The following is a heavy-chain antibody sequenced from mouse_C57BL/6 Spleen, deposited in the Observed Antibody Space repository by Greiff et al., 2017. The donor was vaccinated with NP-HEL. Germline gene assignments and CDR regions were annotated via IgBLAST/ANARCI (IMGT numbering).Heavy chain of an antibody. D-gene: IGHD4-1*01. CDR1: GYTFTSYW. CDR3: ARSGTGAWFAY. CDR2: IDPSDSYT. V-gene: IGHV1-59*01. J-gene: IGHJ3*01. Sequence: QVQLQQPGAELVRPGTSVKLSCKASGYTFTSYWMHWVKQRPGQGLEWIGVIDPSDSYTNYNQKFKGKATLTVDTSSSTAYMQLSSLTSEDSAVYYCARSGTGAWFAYWGQGTLVTVSA.